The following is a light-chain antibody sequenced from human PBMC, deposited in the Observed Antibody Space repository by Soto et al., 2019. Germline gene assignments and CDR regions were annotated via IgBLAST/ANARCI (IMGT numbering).Light chain of an antibody. V-gene: IGLV1-40*01. CDR2: GNS. CDR3: QSYDSSLRSV. J-gene: IGLJ2*01. Sequence: QSVLTQPPSVSGAPGQRVTISCTGSSSNIGAGYDVHWYQQLPGTAPKLLIYGNSNRPSGVPDRFSGSKSGTSASLAITGLQAEDEADYYCQSYDSSLRSVFGRGTKLTVL. CDR1: SSNIGAGYD.